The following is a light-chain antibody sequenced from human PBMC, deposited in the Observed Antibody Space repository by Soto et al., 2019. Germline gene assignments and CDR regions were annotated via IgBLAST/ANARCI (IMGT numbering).Light chain of an antibody. CDR3: QQHGISHIT. J-gene: IGKJ5*01. CDR2: DAS. Sequence: EIVLTQSPATLSLSPGERATLSCRASQSVSSYLAWYQQKPGQAPRLLIYDASTRATGIPDRFSGRGSGTDFTLTISRLEPEDFAVYYCQQHGISHITFGQGTRLEIK. CDR1: QSVSSY. V-gene: IGKV3-11*01.